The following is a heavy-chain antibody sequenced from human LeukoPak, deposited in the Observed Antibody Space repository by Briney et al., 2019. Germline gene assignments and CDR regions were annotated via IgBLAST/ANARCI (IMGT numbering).Heavy chain of an antibody. Sequence: GGSLRLSCAASGFTFYSCAMTWVRQAPGKGLEWVSAISGSGGSTYYADSVKGRFTISRDNSKNTLYLQMSSLRAEDTALYYCAKYNSDWYDDYWGQGTLVTVSS. J-gene: IGHJ4*02. CDR2: ISGSGGST. D-gene: IGHD6-19*01. V-gene: IGHV3-23*01. CDR3: AKYNSDWYDDY. CDR1: GFTFYSCA.